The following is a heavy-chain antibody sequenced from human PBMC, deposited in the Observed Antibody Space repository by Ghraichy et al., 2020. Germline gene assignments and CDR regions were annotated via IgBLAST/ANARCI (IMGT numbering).Heavy chain of an antibody. V-gene: IGHV4-34*01. Sequence: SETLSLTCAVYGGSFSGYYWRWIRQPPGKGLEWIGEINHSGSTNYNPSLKSRVTISVDTSKNQFSLKLSSVTAADTAVYYCARDRLRFLHYYYGMDVWGQGTTVTVSS. D-gene: IGHD3-3*01. CDR1: GGSFSGYY. CDR2: INHSGST. J-gene: IGHJ6*02. CDR3: ARDRLRFLHYYYGMDV.